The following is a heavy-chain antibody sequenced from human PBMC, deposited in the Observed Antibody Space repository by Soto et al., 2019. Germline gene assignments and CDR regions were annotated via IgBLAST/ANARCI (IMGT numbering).Heavy chain of an antibody. D-gene: IGHD2-15*01. J-gene: IGHJ4*02. CDR3: ARISQGTYCRGGNCYSDY. Sequence: EVQLVESGGDLVQPGGSLRLSCAASGFTFSSYWMHWVRQDPEKGLVWVSRINGDGISTSYADSVNGRFTISRDNAKDSLYLHMNSLGAEDTAVYYCARISQGTYCRGGNCYSDYWGQGTLVTVYS. CDR2: INGDGIST. V-gene: IGHV3-74*01. CDR1: GFTFSSYW.